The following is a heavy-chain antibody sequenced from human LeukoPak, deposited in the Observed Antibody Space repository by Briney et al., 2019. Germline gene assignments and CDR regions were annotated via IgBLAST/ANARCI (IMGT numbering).Heavy chain of an antibody. D-gene: IGHD5-12*01. Sequence: GGSLRLSCTTSGFTFSTSAMNWVRQAPGKGLEWVANIKQDGSEKYYVDSVRGRFTISRDNAKNSLYLQMNSLRAEDTAVYYCARAGYSGYDSRVFRYWGQGTLVTVSS. CDR1: GFTFSTSA. J-gene: IGHJ4*02. V-gene: IGHV3-7*01. CDR2: IKQDGSEK. CDR3: ARAGYSGYDSRVFRY.